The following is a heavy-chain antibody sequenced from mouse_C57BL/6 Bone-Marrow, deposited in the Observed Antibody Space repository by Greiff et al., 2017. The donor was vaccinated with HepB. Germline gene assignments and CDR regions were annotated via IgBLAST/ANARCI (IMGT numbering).Heavy chain of an antibody. J-gene: IGHJ2*01. D-gene: IGHD2-12*01. Sequence: QVQLQQSGAELVRPGTSVKVSCKASGYAFTNYLIEWVKQRPGQGLEWIGVINPGSGGTNYNEKFKGKVTLTADKSSSTAYMQLSSLTSEDSAVYFCARSGRRGFDYWGQGTTLTVSS. CDR1: GYAFTNYL. CDR3: ARSGRRGFDY. CDR2: INPGSGGT. V-gene: IGHV1-54*01.